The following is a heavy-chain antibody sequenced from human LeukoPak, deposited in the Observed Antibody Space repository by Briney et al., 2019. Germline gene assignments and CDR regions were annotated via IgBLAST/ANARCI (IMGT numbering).Heavy chain of an antibody. V-gene: IGHV3-20*03. J-gene: IGHJ6*03. D-gene: IGHD6-13*01. CDR1: GFTFDDYG. CDR3: ARRIAAYYYMDV. Sequence: GGSLRLSYAASGFTFDDYGMSWVRQAPGKGLEWGSGINWNGGSTGYADSVKGRFTISRDNAKNSLYLQMNSLRAEDAALYYCARRIAAYYYMDVWGKGTTVTVSS. CDR2: INWNGGST.